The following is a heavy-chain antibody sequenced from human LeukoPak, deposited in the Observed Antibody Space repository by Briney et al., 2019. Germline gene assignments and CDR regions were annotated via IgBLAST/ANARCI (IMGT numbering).Heavy chain of an antibody. V-gene: IGHV4-34*01. D-gene: IGHD3-3*01. CDR3: ARSLSPYYDVTSAYWVWGY. CDR1: GESFSGYY. CDR2: INQSGDT. Sequence: SETLSLTCGVSGESFSGYYWSWLRQPPGKGLERIGEINQSGDTNYNPSFETRVTMSVDASKKQFSLKVKSVTAADGAVYYCARSLSPYYDVTSAYWVWGYWGQGTLVIISS. J-gene: IGHJ4*02.